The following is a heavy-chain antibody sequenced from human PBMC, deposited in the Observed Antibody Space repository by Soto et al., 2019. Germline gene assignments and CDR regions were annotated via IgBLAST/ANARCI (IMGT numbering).Heavy chain of an antibody. CDR1: GYTFTSYG. D-gene: IGHD6-13*01. J-gene: IGHJ4*02. CDR3: ARAWAAAGPFDY. V-gene: IGHV1-18*01. Sequence: QVQLVQSGAEVKKPGASVKVSCKASGYTFTSYGISWVRQAPGQGLEWMGWISAYNGNTNYAQKLQGRVTMNTDTSTSPAYIELRSQRSDDTAVYSCARAWAAAGPFDYWGQGTLVTVAS. CDR2: ISAYNGNT.